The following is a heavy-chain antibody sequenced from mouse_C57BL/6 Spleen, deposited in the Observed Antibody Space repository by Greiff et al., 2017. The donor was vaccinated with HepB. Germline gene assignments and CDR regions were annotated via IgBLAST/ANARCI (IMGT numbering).Heavy chain of an antibody. CDR1: GFTFSDYG. J-gene: IGHJ4*01. D-gene: IGHD1-1*01. CDR3: ATTTVYAMDY. V-gene: IGHV5-17*01. CDR2: ISSGSSTI. Sequence: VQLKESGGGLVKPGGSLKLSCAASGFTFSDYGMHWVRQAPEKGLEWVAYISSGSSTIYYADTVKGRFTIPRDNAKNTLFLQMTSLRSEDTAMYYWATTTVYAMDYWGQGTAVTVSS.